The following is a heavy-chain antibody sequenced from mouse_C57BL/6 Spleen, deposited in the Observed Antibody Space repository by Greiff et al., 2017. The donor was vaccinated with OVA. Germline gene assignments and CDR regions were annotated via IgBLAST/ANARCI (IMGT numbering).Heavy chain of an antibody. V-gene: IGHV1-69*01. J-gene: IGHJ2*01. CDR2: IDPSDSYT. CDR1: GYTFTSYW. CDR3: ARSSMTYFGY. D-gene: IGHD2-3*01. Sequence: QVQLQQPGAELVMPGASVKLSCKASGYTFTSYWMHWVKQRPGQGLEWIGEIDPSDSYTNYNQKFKGKSTLTVDKSSSTAYMQLSSLTSEDSAVYYCARSSMTYFGYWGQGTTLTVAS.